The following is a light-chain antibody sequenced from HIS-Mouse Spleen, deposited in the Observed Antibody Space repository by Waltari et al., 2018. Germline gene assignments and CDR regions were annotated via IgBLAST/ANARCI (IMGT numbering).Light chain of an antibody. J-gene: IGKJ1*01. V-gene: IGKV3-15*01. CDR1: QTVSGN. CDR2: GAS. Sequence: EIVMTQSPATLSVSPGERATLSCRASQTVSGNLAWYQQKPGPAPRLLISGASTRATGIPARFSGRGSGKEFTLTISRMQSEDFAVYYCQQYNNWPRTFGQGTKVEIK. CDR3: QQYNNWPRT.